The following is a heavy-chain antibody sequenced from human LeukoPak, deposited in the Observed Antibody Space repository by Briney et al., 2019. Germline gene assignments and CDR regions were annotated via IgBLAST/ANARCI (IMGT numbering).Heavy chain of an antibody. V-gene: IGHV4-59*01. D-gene: IGHD3-9*01. CDR3: ARDPGPILTGYYAPYYFDY. CDR1: GGSMSSYY. J-gene: IGHJ4*02. Sequence: SETLSLTCTVSGGSMSSYYWSWIRQPPGKGLEWIGYIYYSGSTNYNPSLKSRVTISIDTSKNQFSLKLSSVTAADTAVYYCARDPGPILTGYYAPYYFDYWGQGTLVSVSS. CDR2: IYYSGST.